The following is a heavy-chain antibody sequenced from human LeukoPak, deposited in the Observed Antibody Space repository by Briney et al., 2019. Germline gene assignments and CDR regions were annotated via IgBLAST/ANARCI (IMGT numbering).Heavy chain of an antibody. CDR2: MNPNSGNT. D-gene: IGHD3-9*01. V-gene: IGHV1-8*01. Sequence: ASVKVSCKASGYTFTSYDINWVRQATGQGLEWMGWMNPNSGNTGYAQKFQGRVTMTRNTSISTAYMELSSLRSEDTAVYYCARAPYYDILTDYYLFDYWGQGTLVTVSS. CDR1: GYTFTSYD. J-gene: IGHJ4*02. CDR3: ARAPYYDILTDYYLFDY.